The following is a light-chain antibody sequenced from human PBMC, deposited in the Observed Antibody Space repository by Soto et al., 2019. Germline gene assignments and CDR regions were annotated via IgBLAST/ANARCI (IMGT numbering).Light chain of an antibody. V-gene: IGKV1D-16*01. Sequence: DIQMTQSPSSLSASVVDRVTITCRASQDIGSHLAWYQQKPEKAPKSLIYFASTLQSGVPSRFSASGSGTEFTLTISSLQPEDFATYYCQQFRSFPITFGQGTRLEIK. J-gene: IGKJ5*01. CDR2: FAS. CDR1: QDIGSH. CDR3: QQFRSFPIT.